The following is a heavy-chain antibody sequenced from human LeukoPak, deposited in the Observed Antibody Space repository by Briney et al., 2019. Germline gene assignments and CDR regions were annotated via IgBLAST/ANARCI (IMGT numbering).Heavy chain of an antibody. CDR3: ARDQFGSGWYTDY. CDR1: GFTFSSYS. D-gene: IGHD6-19*01. J-gene: IGHJ4*02. V-gene: IGHV3-48*04. Sequence: GGSLRLSCAASGFTFSSYSMNWVRQAPGKGLEWVSYISSSSSTIYYADSVKGRFTISRDNAKNSLYLQMNSLRAEDTAVYYCARDQFGSGWYTDYWGQGTLVTVSS. CDR2: ISSSSSTI.